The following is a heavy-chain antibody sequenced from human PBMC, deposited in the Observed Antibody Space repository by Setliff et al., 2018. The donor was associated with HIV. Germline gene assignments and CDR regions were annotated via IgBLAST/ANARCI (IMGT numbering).Heavy chain of an antibody. CDR3: ARDRRGSSRFYFDY. V-gene: IGHV3-48*01. J-gene: IGHJ4*02. CDR2: ISSSSGTI. D-gene: IGHD6-13*01. CDR1: GFTFGDYS. Sequence: GGSLRLSCAASGFTFGDYSVNWVRQAPGKGLEWVSYISSSSGTIYYADSVKGRFTISRDNAKMYLHMNSLRAEGTAVYYCARDRRGSSRFYFDYWGQGTLVTVSS.